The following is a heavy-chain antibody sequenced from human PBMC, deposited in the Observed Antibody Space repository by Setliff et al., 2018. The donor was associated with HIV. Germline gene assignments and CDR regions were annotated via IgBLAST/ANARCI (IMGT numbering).Heavy chain of an antibody. Sequence: PSETLSLTCSVSGGSITSGGYYWHWIRQHPEKGLEWIGRIFRSGSTYYSPSLQSRLTISVDTSKNQLSLKLTSVTASDTAVYYCARDQAYYYDSSAYYPDAFDLWGQGTMVTVSS. J-gene: IGHJ3*01. V-gene: IGHV4-31*03. CDR2: IFRSGST. D-gene: IGHD3-22*01. CDR3: ARDQAYYYDSSAYYPDAFDL. CDR1: GGSITSGGYY.